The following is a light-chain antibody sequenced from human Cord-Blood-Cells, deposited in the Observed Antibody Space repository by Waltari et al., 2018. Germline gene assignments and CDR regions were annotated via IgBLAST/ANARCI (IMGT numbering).Light chain of an antibody. V-gene: IGKV4-1*01. CDR2: WAS. J-gene: IGKJ1*01. CDR1: QSVLYSPNNKNY. Sequence: DIVMTQSPDSLAVSLGERATINRKSSQSVLYSPNNKNYLAWYQQKPGQPPKLLIYWASTRESGVPDRFSGSGSGTDFTLTISSLQAEDVAVYYCQQYYSTPPTFGQGTKVEIK. CDR3: QQYYSTPPT.